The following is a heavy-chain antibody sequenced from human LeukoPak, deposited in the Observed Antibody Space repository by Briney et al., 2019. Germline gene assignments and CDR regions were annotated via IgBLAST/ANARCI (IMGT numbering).Heavy chain of an antibody. J-gene: IGHJ4*02. CDR3: ARDLGLGPYDSSAILDY. V-gene: IGHV1-18*01. CDR2: ISAYNGNT. Sequence: ASVKVSCKASGYTFTSYGISWVRQAPGQGLEWMGWISAYNGNTNYAQKLQGRVTMTTDISTSTAYMELRSLRSDDTAVYYCARDLGLGPYDSSAILDYWGQGTLVTVSS. D-gene: IGHD3-22*01. CDR1: GYTFTSYG.